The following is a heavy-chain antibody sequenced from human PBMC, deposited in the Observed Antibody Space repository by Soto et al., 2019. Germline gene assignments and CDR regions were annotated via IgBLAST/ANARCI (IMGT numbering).Heavy chain of an antibody. CDR1: GFVVSRYT. Sequence: LRLPCAAPGFVVSRYTMGWVRQAPRKGLEWVSAISGSGGSTYYADSVKGRFTISRDNSTSTAYMELSSLRSEDTAVYYCARDHHYYDSSGYLPFEYWGQGTLVTVSS. J-gene: IGHJ4*02. V-gene: IGHV3-23*01. CDR3: ARDHHYYDSSGYLPFEY. D-gene: IGHD3-22*01. CDR2: ISGSGGST.